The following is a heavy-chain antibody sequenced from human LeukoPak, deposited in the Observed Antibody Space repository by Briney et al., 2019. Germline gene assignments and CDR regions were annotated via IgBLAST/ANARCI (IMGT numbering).Heavy chain of an antibody. CDR2: IWFDGSIK. J-gene: IGHJ4*02. Sequence: PGGSLRLSCAASGLTFSSYGMHWVRQAPGKGLEWVAVIWFDGSIKYYADSVKGRFTISRDNSINTLYLQMSSLRAEDTAVYYCASAAGPFDNWGQGTLVTVSS. CDR1: GLTFSSYG. D-gene: IGHD6-13*01. CDR3: ASAAGPFDN. V-gene: IGHV3-33*01.